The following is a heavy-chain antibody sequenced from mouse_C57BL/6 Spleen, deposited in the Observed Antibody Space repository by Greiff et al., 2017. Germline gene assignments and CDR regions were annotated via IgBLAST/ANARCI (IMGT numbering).Heavy chain of an antibody. V-gene: IGHV3-6*01. D-gene: IGHD1-1*01. Sequence: EVKLMESGPGLVKPSQSLSLTCSVTGYSITSGYYWNWIRQFPGNKLEWMGYISYDGSNNYNPSLKNRISITRDTSKNQFFLKLNSVTTEDTATYYCAREWNYYGSSYPSAMDYWGQGTSVTVSS. CDR3: AREWNYYGSSYPSAMDY. CDR2: ISYDGSN. J-gene: IGHJ4*01. CDR1: GYSITSGYY.